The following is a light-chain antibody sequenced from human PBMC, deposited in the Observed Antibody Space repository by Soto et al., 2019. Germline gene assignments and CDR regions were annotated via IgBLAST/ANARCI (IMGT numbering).Light chain of an antibody. CDR3: QQYNNWPRIT. CDR1: QTVRNNY. V-gene: IGKV3-20*01. J-gene: IGKJ5*01. Sequence: EFLFTQSPGTLSLSPGERATLSCRASQTVRNNYLAWYQQKPGQAPRLLIYDASSRATGIPDRFSGGGSGTDFTLTISRLEPEDFAVYYCQQYNNWPRITFGQGTRLEIK. CDR2: DAS.